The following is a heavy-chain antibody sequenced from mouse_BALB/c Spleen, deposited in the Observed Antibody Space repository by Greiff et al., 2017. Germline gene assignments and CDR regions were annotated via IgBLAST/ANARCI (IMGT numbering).Heavy chain of an antibody. CDR3: ARNWDFAY. J-gene: IGHJ3*01. CDR1: GYTFTSYW. Sequence: QVQLQQSGAELAKPGASVKMSCKASGYTFTSYWMHWVKQRPGQGLEWIGYINPSTGYTEYNQKFKDKATLTADKSSSAAYMQLSSLTSEDSAVYYCARNWDFAYWGQGTLVTVSA. D-gene: IGHD4-1*01. V-gene: IGHV1-7*01. CDR2: INPSTGYT.